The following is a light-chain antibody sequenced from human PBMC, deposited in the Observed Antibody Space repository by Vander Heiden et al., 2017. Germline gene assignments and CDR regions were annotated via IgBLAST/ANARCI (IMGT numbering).Light chain of an antibody. V-gene: IGKV1-39*01. Sequence: DIQMTQSPSSLSASVGDRVTITCRASQSISSYLNWYQQKPGKAPKLLIYAATSLQSGVPSRFSGSGYGTDFTLTISSLQPEDFPPYYCQQSDSTPPWTFGQGTKVEIK. CDR2: AAT. CDR3: QQSDSTPPWT. J-gene: IGKJ1*01. CDR1: QSISSY.